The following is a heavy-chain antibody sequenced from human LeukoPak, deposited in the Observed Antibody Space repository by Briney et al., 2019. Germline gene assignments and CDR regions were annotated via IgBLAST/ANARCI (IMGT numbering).Heavy chain of an antibody. Sequence: SETLSLTCTVSGGSISSGDYYWGWIRQPQGRGLEWIVYIYYSGSTYYNPSLKSRVTISVDTSKNQFSLKLSSVTAADTAVYYCARVGSSWDLVFDYWGQGTLVTVSS. CDR2: IYYSGST. D-gene: IGHD6-13*01. V-gene: IGHV4-30-4*01. CDR3: ARVGSSWDLVFDY. CDR1: GGSISSGDYY. J-gene: IGHJ4*02.